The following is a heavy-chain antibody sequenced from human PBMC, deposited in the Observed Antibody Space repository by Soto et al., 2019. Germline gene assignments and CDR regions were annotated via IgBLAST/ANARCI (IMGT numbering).Heavy chain of an antibody. CDR1: GFTFSSYG. J-gene: IGHJ2*01. Sequence: QVQLVESGGGVVQPGRSLRLSCAASGFTFSSYGMHWVRQAPGKGLEWVAVISYDGSNKYYADSVKGRFTISRDNSKNTLYLQMNSLRAEDTAVYYCAKERMETVTTVDGHFDLWGRGTLVNVSS. D-gene: IGHD4-17*01. CDR2: ISYDGSNK. V-gene: IGHV3-30*18. CDR3: AKERMETVTTVDGHFDL.